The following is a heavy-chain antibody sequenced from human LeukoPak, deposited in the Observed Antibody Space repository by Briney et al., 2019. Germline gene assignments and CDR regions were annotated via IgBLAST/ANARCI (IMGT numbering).Heavy chain of an antibody. V-gene: IGHV3-30*18. D-gene: IGHD5-24*01. J-gene: IGHJ4*02. Sequence: GGSLRLSCAASGFTFSSYGMHWVRQAPGKGLEWVAVISYDGSNKYYADSVKGRFTISRDNSKNTLYLQMNSLRVEDTAVYYCAKDMRMASFEHWGRGTQVTVSS. CDR3: AKDMRMASFEH. CDR1: GFTFSSYG. CDR2: ISYDGSNK.